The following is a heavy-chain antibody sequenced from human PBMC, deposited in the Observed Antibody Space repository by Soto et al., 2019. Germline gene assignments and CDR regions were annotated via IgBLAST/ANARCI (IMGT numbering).Heavy chain of an antibody. Sequence: PGESLKISCKGSGYSFPTYWIGWVRQMPGKGLECMGIIYPGDSDTRYSPSFQGQVTISADKSISTAYLQWSSLQAADTAMYYCARPLVAANDPRDYWGQGTLVTVSS. CDR1: GYSFPTYW. CDR2: IYPGDSDT. D-gene: IGHD5-12*01. V-gene: IGHV5-51*01. CDR3: ARPLVAANDPRDY. J-gene: IGHJ4*02.